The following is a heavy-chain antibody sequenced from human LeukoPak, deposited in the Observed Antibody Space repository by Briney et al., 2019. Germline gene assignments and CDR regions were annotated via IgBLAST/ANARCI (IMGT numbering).Heavy chain of an antibody. CDR2: ISYDGSNK. V-gene: IGHV3-30*18. J-gene: IGHJ4*02. CDR3: AKDREDVVVVAATFFDY. D-gene: IGHD2-15*01. Sequence: PGGSLRLSCAASGFTFSSYGMHWVRQAPGKGLEWVAVISYDGSNKYYADSVKGRFTIFRDNSKNTLYLQMNSLRAEDTAVYYCAKDREDVVVVAATFFDYWGQGTLVTVSS. CDR1: GFTFSSYG.